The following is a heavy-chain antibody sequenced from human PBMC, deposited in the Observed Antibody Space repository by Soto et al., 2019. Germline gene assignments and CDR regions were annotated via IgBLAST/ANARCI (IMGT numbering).Heavy chain of an antibody. J-gene: IGHJ4*02. D-gene: IGHD3-22*01. Sequence: QVQLVQSGAEVKKPGSSVKVSCKASGGTFSSYAISWVRQAPGQGLEWMGGIIPIFGTANYAQKFQGRVTITADESTSTAYKELSSLRSEDTAVYYCARSYYYDSSGYYYYFDYWGQGTLVTVSS. V-gene: IGHV1-69*01. CDR3: ARSYYYDSSGYYYYFDY. CDR1: GGTFSSYA. CDR2: IIPIFGTA.